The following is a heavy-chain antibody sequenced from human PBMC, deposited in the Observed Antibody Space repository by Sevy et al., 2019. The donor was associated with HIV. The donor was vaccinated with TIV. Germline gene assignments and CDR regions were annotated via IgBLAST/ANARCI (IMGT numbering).Heavy chain of an antibody. CDR1: GGSSTSLY. J-gene: IGHJ4*02. CDR3: AGENAWGRGYS. CDR2: IYYNGHI. Sequence: SETLSLTCTVSGGSSTSLYWNWIRQPPGKRLEWIANIYYNGHINYNPSLKSRVTLSLDTSKNQFSLRLSSVTAADTAMYYCAGENAWGRGYSWGQGTLVTVSS. D-gene: IGHD1-26*01. V-gene: IGHV4-59*08.